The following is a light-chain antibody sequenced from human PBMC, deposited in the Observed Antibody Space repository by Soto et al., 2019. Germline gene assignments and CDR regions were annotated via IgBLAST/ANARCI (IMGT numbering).Light chain of an antibody. CDR1: SSNIGAGYD. V-gene: IGLV1-40*01. CDR3: QSYDSSLSGWV. J-gene: IGLJ3*02. Sequence: QSVLTQPPSVSGAPGHRVTISCTGSSSNIGAGYDVHWYQQLPGTAPKLLIYGNSNRPSGVPDRLSGSKSGTSASLAITGLQAEDEADYYCQSYDSSLSGWVFGGGTKLTVL. CDR2: GNS.